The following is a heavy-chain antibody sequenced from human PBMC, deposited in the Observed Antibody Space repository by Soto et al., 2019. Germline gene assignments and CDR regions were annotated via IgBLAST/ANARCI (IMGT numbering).Heavy chain of an antibody. D-gene: IGHD2-2*01. CDR1: GFAFNNYG. J-gene: IGHJ4*02. Sequence: GRSLRLSCTVSGFAFNNYGINWVRQAPGKGLEWVSSISKSDYTYYSDSVKGRFAISRDNAKSSVSLQMNTLRVEDTAVYYCAREDSIIIPAVSDFWGQGTLVTVSS. V-gene: IGHV3-21*01. CDR3: AREDSIIIPAVSDF. CDR2: ISKSDYT.